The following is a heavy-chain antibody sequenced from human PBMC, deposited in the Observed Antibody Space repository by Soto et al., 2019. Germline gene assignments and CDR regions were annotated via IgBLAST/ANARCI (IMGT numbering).Heavy chain of an antibody. J-gene: IGHJ4*02. V-gene: IGHV3-23*01. D-gene: IGHD2-2*01. CDR2: ISDSGTNT. Sequence: PGGSLRLSCAASGFSFSNYAMNWVRQAPGKGLEWVSGISDSGTNTDSADSVKGRFSISRDNSENTLYLQMNSLRGEDTAIYYCARYYCSSTSCYYFDYWGQGTLVTVSS. CDR1: GFSFSNYA. CDR3: ARYYCSSTSCYYFDY.